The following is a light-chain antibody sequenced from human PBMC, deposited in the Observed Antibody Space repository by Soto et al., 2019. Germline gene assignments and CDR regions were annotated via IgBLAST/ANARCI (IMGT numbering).Light chain of an antibody. CDR1: QSVSSN. J-gene: IGKJ2*01. Sequence: EIVMTQSPATLSVSPGERATLSCRASQSVSSNLAWYQQKPGQAPRLLIYGASTSATGIPARFSGSGSGTEFTLTFSSLQSEDFAVYYCHQYNNWPYTFGQGTKLEIK. CDR3: HQYNNWPYT. V-gene: IGKV3-15*01. CDR2: GAS.